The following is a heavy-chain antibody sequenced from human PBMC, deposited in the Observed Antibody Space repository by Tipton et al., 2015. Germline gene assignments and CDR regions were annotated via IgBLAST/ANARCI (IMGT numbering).Heavy chain of an antibody. Sequence: SLRLSCAASGFTFSSYEMNWVRQAPGKGLEWVSYISSAGTSIYYADSVRGRFTIPRDNAKNSLYLQMNSLRAEDAAVYYCARSLRDGYNREFAYWGQGTLVTVSS. CDR1: GFTFSSYE. D-gene: IGHD5-24*01. J-gene: IGHJ4*02. CDR3: ARSLRDGYNREFAY. CDR2: ISSAGTSI. V-gene: IGHV3-48*03.